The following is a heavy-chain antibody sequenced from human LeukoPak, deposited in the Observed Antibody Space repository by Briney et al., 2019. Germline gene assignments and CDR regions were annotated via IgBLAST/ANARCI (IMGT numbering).Heavy chain of an antibody. CDR2: IYSGGST. CDR1: GLTVSSNY. J-gene: IGHJ4*02. CDR3: ARGGIYGDYVDY. V-gene: IGHV3-53*01. Sequence: GGSLRLSCAASGLTVSSNYMSRVRQAPGKGLEWVSVIYSGGSTYYADSVKGRFTISRDNSKNTLYLQMNSLRAEDTAVYYCARGGIYGDYVDYWGQGTLVTVSS. D-gene: IGHD4-17*01.